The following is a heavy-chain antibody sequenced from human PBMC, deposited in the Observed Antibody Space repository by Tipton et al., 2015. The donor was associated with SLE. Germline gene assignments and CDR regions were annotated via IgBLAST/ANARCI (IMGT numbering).Heavy chain of an antibody. Sequence: TLSLTCAVYGGSFSGYYWSWIRQPPGKGLEWIGEVNHSGSTNYNPSLKSRVTTSIDTSKNQFSLKLTSVTAADTAVYYCARWGDRSGAEDWGQGTLVTVSS. CDR1: GGSFSGYY. CDR2: VNHSGST. D-gene: IGHD3-3*01. V-gene: IGHV4-34*01. CDR3: ARWGDRSGAED. J-gene: IGHJ4*02.